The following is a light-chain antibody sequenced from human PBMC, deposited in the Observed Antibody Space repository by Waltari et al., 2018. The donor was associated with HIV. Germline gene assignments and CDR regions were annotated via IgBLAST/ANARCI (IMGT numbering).Light chain of an antibody. V-gene: IGLV2-8*01. CDR1: SGDIGNYDY. CDR2: EVS. CDR3: ASYAGHDRFVL. Sequence: QPALIQPPSASGSPGQSVTISCTGTSGDIGNYDYVSWYQQHPGKAPPFIIYEVSQRSSGVPDRFSGSKSGNTASLTVSGLQAEDEADYYCASYAGHDRFVLLGGGTKVTVL. J-gene: IGLJ2*01.